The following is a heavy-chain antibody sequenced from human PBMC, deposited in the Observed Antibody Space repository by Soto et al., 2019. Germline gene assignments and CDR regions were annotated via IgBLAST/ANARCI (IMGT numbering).Heavy chain of an antibody. D-gene: IGHD4-17*01. CDR3: ARDRGTTVWYYGMDA. Sequence: GGSLRLSCAASGFAFSSYAMHWVRQAPGKGLEWVAVISYDGSNKYYADSVKGRFTISRDNSKNTLYLQMNSLRAEDTAVYYCARDRGTTVWYYGMDAWGQGTTVTVSS. V-gene: IGHV3-30-3*01. CDR1: GFAFSSYA. CDR2: ISYDGSNK. J-gene: IGHJ6*02.